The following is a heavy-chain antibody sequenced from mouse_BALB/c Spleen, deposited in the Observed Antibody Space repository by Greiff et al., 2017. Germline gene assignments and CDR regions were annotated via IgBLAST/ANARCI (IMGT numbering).Heavy chain of an antibody. CDR3: ARKDTVDYAMDY. Sequence: EVQLQESGGGLVQPGGSRKLSCAASGFTFSSFGMHWVRQAPEKGLEWVAYISSGSSTIYYADTVKGRFTISRDNPKNTLFLQMTSLRSEDTAMYYCARKDTVDYAMDYWGQGTSVTVSS. D-gene: IGHD1-1*01. CDR2: ISSGSSTI. J-gene: IGHJ4*01. V-gene: IGHV5-17*02. CDR1: GFTFSSFG.